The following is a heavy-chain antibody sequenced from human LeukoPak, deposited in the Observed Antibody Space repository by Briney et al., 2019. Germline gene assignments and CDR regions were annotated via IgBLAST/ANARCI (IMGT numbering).Heavy chain of an antibody. D-gene: IGHD7-27*01. J-gene: IGHJ4*02. CDR2: ITTSDGNT. CDR1: GFTFSSYT. V-gene: IGHV3-23*01. CDR3: AKDGGLWVSAHWGDS. Sequence: GSLRLSCAASGFTFSSYTMSWVRQAPGEGLGGVSTITTSDGNTYYADSVKGRFTVSRDNSKNTLFLQMNSLRAEDTAVYYCAKDGGLWVSAHWGDSWGRGTLVTVSS.